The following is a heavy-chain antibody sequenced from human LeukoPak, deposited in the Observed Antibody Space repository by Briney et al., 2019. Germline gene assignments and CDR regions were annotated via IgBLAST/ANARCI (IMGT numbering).Heavy chain of an antibody. Sequence: GGSLRLSCAASGLTFSSNWMTWVRKAPGKWLVGVARMNRDGRLTDYADSVKGRFIISRDNSKNTLDLQMSSLRAEDTAVYYCARGVGPYHWGQGTLVTVSS. CDR2: MNRDGRLT. CDR1: GLTFSSNW. V-gene: IGHV3-74*01. D-gene: IGHD2-15*01. J-gene: IGHJ4*02. CDR3: ARGVGPYH.